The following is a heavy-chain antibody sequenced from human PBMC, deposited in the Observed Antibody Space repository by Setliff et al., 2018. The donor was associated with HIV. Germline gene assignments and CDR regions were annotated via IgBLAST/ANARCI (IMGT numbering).Heavy chain of an antibody. CDR1: GYTFASYG. J-gene: IGHJ6*03. D-gene: IGHD3-22*01. CDR2: ITAYSGNT. Sequence: VKVSCKASGYTFASYGISWVRQAPGQGLEWMGWITAYSGNTNYAQKFQGRLTMTTDTSTSTAYMDLRSLRSDDTAVYYCARPNNDTSGYSLPHYYYYYMDVWGKGTTVTVSS. V-gene: IGHV1-18*01. CDR3: ARPNNDTSGYSLPHYYYYYMDV.